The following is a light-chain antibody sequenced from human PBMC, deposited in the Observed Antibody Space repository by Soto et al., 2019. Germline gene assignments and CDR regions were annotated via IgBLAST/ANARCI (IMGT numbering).Light chain of an antibody. J-gene: IGKJ1*01. CDR2: GAS. Sequence: EIVLTQSPGSLSLSPGERATLSCRASQSVSSYLAWYQQKPGQAPRLLIYGASSRASGIPDRFSGSGSGTDFTLTISRLEREDFAVYYCQQYNSPPRTFGQGTKVEIK. CDR1: QSVSSY. V-gene: IGKV3-20*01. CDR3: QQYNSPPRT.